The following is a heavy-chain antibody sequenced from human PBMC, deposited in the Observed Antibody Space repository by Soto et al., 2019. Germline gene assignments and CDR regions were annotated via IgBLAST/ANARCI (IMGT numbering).Heavy chain of an antibody. D-gene: IGHD2-8*02. Sequence: EVRLLESGGGLVQPGGSLRLSCAASGFTFSVYAMSWVRQAPGKGLEWVSGISGSGDSTHYADSVKGRFTVSRDNSKSMLYLQTHSRRAEDTAIYDCAKALSGGFTYWGQGTLVTVSS. CDR3: AKALSGGFTY. J-gene: IGHJ4*02. CDR1: GFTFSVYA. V-gene: IGHV3-23*01. CDR2: ISGSGDST.